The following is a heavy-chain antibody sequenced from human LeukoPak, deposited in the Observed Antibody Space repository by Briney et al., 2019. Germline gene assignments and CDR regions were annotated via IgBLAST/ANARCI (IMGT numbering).Heavy chain of an antibody. V-gene: IGHV3-30*02. Sequence: GGSLRLSCAASGFTFSNYGMHWVRQAPGKGLEWVAFIRYDGTYKDYADSVKGRFTISRDNSKNTLYLQMNSLKTEDTAVYCCANGITYFDYWGQGTLVTVSS. CDR3: ANGITYFDY. D-gene: IGHD1-14*01. CDR2: IRYDGTYK. J-gene: IGHJ4*02. CDR1: GFTFSNYG.